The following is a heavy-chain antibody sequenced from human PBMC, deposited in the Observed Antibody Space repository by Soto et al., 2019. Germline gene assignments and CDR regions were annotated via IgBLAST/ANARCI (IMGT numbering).Heavy chain of an antibody. V-gene: IGHV1-18*04. CDR1: GYTFISHG. J-gene: IGHJ6*02. CDR2: ISGKNGNT. CDR3: ARVSSSIVVVPDYGMDV. Sequence: QVQLVQSGVEVKKPGASVKVSCKASGYTFISHGISWVRQAPGQGLEGMGWISGKNGNTNYAQKLQGRVTLTTDTSTSTDYMELRSLRSDDTAVYYCARVSSSIVVVPDYGMDVWGQGTTVTVSS. D-gene: IGHD2-15*01.